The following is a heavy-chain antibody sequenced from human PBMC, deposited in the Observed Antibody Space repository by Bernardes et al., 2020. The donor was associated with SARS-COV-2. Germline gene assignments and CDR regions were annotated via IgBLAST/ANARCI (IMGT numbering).Heavy chain of an antibody. CDR2: INHSGTT. Sequence: SETLSLTCAVYGGSFNDYWWTWIRQSPDMGLEWIGEINHSGTTAYHPSLKSRVTMSIDTSKNQFSLRLRSVTAADTAVYYCARGERLKTDFGLDVWGQGTTVIVSS. CDR1: GGSFNDYW. CDR3: ARGERLKTDFGLDV. J-gene: IGHJ6*02. V-gene: IGHV4-34*01. D-gene: IGHD3-16*01.